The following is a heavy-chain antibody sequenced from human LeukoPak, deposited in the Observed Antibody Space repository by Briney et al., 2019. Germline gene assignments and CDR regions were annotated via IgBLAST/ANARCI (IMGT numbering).Heavy chain of an antibody. Sequence: SETLSLTCAVSGRSISSGGYSWTWIRQPPGKGLQWIGYLYHRGSTYYNPALKHRVPIPVDRSKTQVSLKLTSVTAAGRAVYYCARAPIGVVPAAIGGFGPWGQGTLVTVSS. CDR2: LYHRGST. CDR3: ARAPIGVVPAAIGGFGP. D-gene: IGHD2-2*01. J-gene: IGHJ5*02. CDR1: GRSISSGGYS. V-gene: IGHV4-30-2*01.